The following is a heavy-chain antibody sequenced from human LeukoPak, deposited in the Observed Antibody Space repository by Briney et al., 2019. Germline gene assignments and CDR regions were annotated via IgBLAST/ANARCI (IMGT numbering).Heavy chain of an antibody. D-gene: IGHD3-3*01. V-gene: IGHV1-18*01. Sequence: GASVKVSCKASGYTFTSYGISWVRQAPGQGLEWMGWVSTYNANTNYAQKLQGRVTMTTDTSTSTAYMELRSLRSDDTAVYYCARDPSRTIFGVVNFYYYGMDVWGQGTTVTVSS. J-gene: IGHJ6*02. CDR3: ARDPSRTIFGVVNFYYYGMDV. CDR1: GYTFTSYG. CDR2: VSTYNANT.